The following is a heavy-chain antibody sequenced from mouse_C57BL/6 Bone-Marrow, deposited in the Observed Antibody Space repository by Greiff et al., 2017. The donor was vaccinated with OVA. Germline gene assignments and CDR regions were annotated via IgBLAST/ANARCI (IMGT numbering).Heavy chain of an antibody. D-gene: IGHD1-1*01. CDR2: ISSGSSTI. J-gene: IGHJ2*01. CDR1: GFTFSDYG. Sequence: EVHLVESGGGLVKPGGSLKLSCAASGFTFSDYGMHWVRQAPEKGLEWVAYISSGSSTIYYADTVKGRFTISRDNAKNTLFLQMTSLRSEDTAMYYCARPNYYGSSVDYWGQGTTLTVSS. V-gene: IGHV5-17*01. CDR3: ARPNYYGSSVDY.